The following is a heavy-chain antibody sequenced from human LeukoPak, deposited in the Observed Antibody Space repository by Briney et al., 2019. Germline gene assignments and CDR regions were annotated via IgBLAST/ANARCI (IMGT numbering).Heavy chain of an antibody. CDR3: AGAMDDAFDI. CDR1: GYRFTSYW. J-gene: IGHJ3*02. Sequence: GESLKISFKGSGYRFTSYWIGWVRPMPGKGLEGMGIIYPGDSDTRYSPSFQGQVTISADKSISTAYLQWSSLKASDTAMYYCAGAMDDAFDIWGQGTMVTVSS. V-gene: IGHV5-51*01. CDR2: IYPGDSDT. D-gene: IGHD5-18*01.